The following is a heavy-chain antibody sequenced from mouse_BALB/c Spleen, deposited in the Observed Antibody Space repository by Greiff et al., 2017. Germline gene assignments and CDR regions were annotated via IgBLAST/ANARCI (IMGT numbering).Heavy chain of an antibody. CDR1: GFTFSSFG. V-gene: IGHV5-17*02. J-gene: IGHJ4*01. CDR3: ASSTGTRDYYAMDY. D-gene: IGHD4-1*02. Sequence: VQLKESGGGLVQPGGSRKLSCAASGFTFSSFGMHWVRQAPEKGLEWVAYISSGSSTIYYADTVKGRFTISRDNPKNTLFLQMTSLRSEDTAMYYCASSTGTRDYYAMDYWGQGTSVTVSS. CDR2: ISSGSSTI.